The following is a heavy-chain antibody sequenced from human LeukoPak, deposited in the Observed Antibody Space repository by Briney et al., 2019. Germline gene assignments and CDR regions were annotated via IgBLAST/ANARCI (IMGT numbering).Heavy chain of an antibody. Sequence: ASVKVSCKASGYTFTSYGISWVRQAPGQGLEWMGWISAYNGNTNYVQKLQGRVTMTTDTSTSTAYMELRSLRSDDTAVYYCAASDYGDVFDYWGQGTLVTVSS. CDR2: ISAYNGNT. V-gene: IGHV1-18*04. CDR1: GYTFTSYG. CDR3: AASDYGDVFDY. D-gene: IGHD4-17*01. J-gene: IGHJ4*02.